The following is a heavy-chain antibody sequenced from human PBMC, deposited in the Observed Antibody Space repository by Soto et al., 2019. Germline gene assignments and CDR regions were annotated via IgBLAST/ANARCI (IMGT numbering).Heavy chain of an antibody. V-gene: IGHV1-69*06. CDR2: IIPIFGTA. Sequence: ASVKVSCKASGGTFSSYAISWVRQAPGQGLEWMGGIIPIFGTANYAQKFQGRVTITADKSTSTAYMELSSLRSEDTAVYYCARDSGYSSSWHLAGAFDIWGQGTMVTVS. J-gene: IGHJ3*02. CDR3: ARDSGYSSSWHLAGAFDI. D-gene: IGHD6-13*01. CDR1: GGTFSSYA.